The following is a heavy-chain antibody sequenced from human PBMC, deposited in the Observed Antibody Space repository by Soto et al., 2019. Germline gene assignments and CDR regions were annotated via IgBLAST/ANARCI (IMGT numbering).Heavy chain of an antibody. Sequence: GESLKISCAASGFTFSSYAMHWVRQAPGKGLEWVAVISYDGSNKYYADSVKGRFTISRDNSKNTLYLQMNSLRAEDTAVYYCARDHSSSWYYYYGMDVWGQGTTVTVSS. J-gene: IGHJ6*02. CDR2: ISYDGSNK. CDR1: GFTFSSYA. D-gene: IGHD6-13*01. CDR3: ARDHSSSWYYYYGMDV. V-gene: IGHV3-30-3*01.